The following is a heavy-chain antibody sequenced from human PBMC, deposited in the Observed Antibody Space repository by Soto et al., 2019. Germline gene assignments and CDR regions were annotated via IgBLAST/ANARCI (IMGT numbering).Heavy chain of an antibody. CDR2: MNPNSGNT. CDR1: GYTFTRYD. J-gene: IGHJ4*02. Sequence: QVQLVQSGAEVKKPGASVKVSCKASGYTFTRYDINWVRQATGQGLEWMGWMNPNSGNTGYAQKFQGRVTMTRNTSINTAYMQPSSLRAAETTVYFCAREVTSRALDYWGQGTLVTVSS. CDR3: AREVTSRALDY. D-gene: IGHD3-16*01. V-gene: IGHV1-8*01.